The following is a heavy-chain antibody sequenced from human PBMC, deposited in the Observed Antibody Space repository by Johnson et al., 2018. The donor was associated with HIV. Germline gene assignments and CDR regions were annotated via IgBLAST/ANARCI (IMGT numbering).Heavy chain of an antibody. V-gene: IGHV3-11*04. Sequence: QVQLVESGGGLVQPGGSLRLSCAASGFSFSDDCMSWIRQAPGKGLECISYISSSGTTMYYTNAVKGRFTISRDNAKNSLYLQLNILRAEDTSLYDCAKTTRGNWGSCFDIWGQGTVVTVSS. CDR2: ISSSGTTM. CDR3: AKTTRGNWGSCFDI. J-gene: IGHJ3*02. CDR1: GFSFSDDC. D-gene: IGHD7-27*01.